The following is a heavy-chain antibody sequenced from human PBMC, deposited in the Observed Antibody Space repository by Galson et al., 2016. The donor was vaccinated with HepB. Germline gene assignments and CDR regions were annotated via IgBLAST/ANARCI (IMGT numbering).Heavy chain of an antibody. Sequence: LRLSCAASGFTFSTHAMHWVRQAPGKGLEWIGEIYHSGSPNYRPSLPRRVTISVDKSKNQLSLTLGSVTAADTAVYYCARGGLIWYRNCFDLWGQGTLVTVSS. CDR1: GFTFSTHA. V-gene: IGHV4/OR15-8*01. CDR3: ARGGLIWYRNCFDL. CDR2: IYHSGSP. J-gene: IGHJ4*02. D-gene: IGHD2-8*01.